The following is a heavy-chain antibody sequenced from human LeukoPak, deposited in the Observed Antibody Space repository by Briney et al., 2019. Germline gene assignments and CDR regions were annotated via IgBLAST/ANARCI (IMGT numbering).Heavy chain of an antibody. V-gene: IGHV3-64*01. CDR1: GFTFSSYA. J-gene: IGHJ4*02. D-gene: IGHD3-16*01. CDR3: ARGDDLLGQLGFDY. Sequence: PGGSLRLSCAASGFTFSSYAMHWVRQAPGKGLEYVSAISSNGGSTYYANSVKGRFTISRDNSKNTLYLQMGSLRAEGTAVYYCARGDDLLGQLGFDYWGQGTLVTVSS. CDR2: ISSNGGST.